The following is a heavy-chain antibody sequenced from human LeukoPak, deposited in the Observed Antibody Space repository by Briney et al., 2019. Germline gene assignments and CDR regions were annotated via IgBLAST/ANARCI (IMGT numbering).Heavy chain of an antibody. V-gene: IGHV5-51*01. Sequence: GESLKISCKDSGYSFTNYWIGWVRQVPGKGLEWMGIIYPGDSNTTYSPSFQGQVTISADNSITTAYLQWSSLKASDTAMYYCARGITYYYDSSGYADYWGQGTLVTVSS. J-gene: IGHJ4*02. CDR1: GYSFTNYW. CDR2: IYPGDSNT. CDR3: ARGITYYYDSSGYADY. D-gene: IGHD3-22*01.